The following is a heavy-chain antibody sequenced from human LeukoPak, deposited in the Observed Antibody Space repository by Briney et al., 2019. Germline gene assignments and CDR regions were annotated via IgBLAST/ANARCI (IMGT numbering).Heavy chain of an antibody. CDR3: AKTLGEFTCAFDI. Sequence: GGSLRLSCAASGFIFSSYAMSWVRQAPGKGLEWVSAISVSGGSTYYADSVKGRFTVSRDNSENTLYLQMNSLRAEDTAVYYCAKTLGEFTCAFDICGQGTMVTVSS. CDR1: GFIFSSYA. CDR2: ISVSGGST. J-gene: IGHJ3*02. V-gene: IGHV3-23*01. D-gene: IGHD3-3*01.